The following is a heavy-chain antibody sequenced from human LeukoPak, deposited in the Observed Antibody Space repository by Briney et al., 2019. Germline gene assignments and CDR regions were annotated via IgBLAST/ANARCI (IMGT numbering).Heavy chain of an antibody. J-gene: IGHJ2*01. CDR2: IYYSGST. CDR3: ARSVVTLYWYVDP. Sequence: SETLSLTCTVSGGSISGYYYNWIRQPPGKGLEWIGYIYYSGSTNYNPSLKSRVTISLDTSKNQFSLKLSSVTTADTAVYYCARSVVTLYWYVDPCGRGTLVTVSS. D-gene: IGHD4-23*01. CDR1: GGSISGYY. V-gene: IGHV4-59*01.